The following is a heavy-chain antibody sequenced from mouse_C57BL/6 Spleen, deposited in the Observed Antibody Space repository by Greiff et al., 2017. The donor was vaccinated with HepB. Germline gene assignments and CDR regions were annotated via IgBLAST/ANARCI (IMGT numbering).Heavy chain of an antibody. Sequence: EVQVVESGGGLVKPGGSLKLSCAASGFTFSDYGMHWVRQAPEKGLEWVAYISSGSSTIYYADTVKGRFTISRDNAKNTLFLQMTSLRSEDTAMYYCARPHYYGYDGFAYWGQGTLVTVSA. V-gene: IGHV5-17*01. J-gene: IGHJ3*01. CDR1: GFTFSDYG. CDR3: ARPHYYGYDGFAY. CDR2: ISSGSSTI. D-gene: IGHD2-2*01.